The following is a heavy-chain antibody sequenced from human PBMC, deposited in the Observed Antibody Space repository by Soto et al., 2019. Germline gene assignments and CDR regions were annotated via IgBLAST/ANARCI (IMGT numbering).Heavy chain of an antibody. V-gene: IGHV3-21*01. CDR1: QFTFSSYN. J-gene: IGHJ4*02. CDR3: ARADFCSGGTCYGALGY. Sequence: GGSLRLSCAASQFTFSSYNMNWVRQAPGKGLDWVAFISTNSRYIYYADSVKGRFTISRDNAKNSLYLQMNGLRAEDTAVYYCARADFCSGGTCYGALGYWGQGSLVTVSS. D-gene: IGHD2-15*01. CDR2: ISTNSRYI.